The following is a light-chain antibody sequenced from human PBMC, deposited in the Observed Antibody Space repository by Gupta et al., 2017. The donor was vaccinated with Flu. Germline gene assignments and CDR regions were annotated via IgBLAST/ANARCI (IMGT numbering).Light chain of an antibody. CDR2: SNN. J-gene: IGLJ3*02. Sequence: QSVLPQPPSASGTPGPRVTISCSGSSSNIGSNTVYWFQHLPGTAPRLLIYSNNQRPSGVPDRFSGSKSGTSASLAISGLQSEDEAEYYCATWDDSLIGRVFGGGTKLTVL. CDR1: SSNIGSNT. V-gene: IGLV1-44*01. CDR3: ATWDDSLIGRV.